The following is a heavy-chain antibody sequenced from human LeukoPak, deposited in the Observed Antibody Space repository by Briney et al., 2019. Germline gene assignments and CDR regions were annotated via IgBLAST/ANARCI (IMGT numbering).Heavy chain of an antibody. J-gene: IGHJ5*02. D-gene: IGHD3-10*01. V-gene: IGHV3-74*01. CDR2: IDSDGSSR. CDR1: GFTFSSYW. Sequence: PGGSLRLSCAASGFTFSSYWMHWVRQAPGKGLVWVSRIDSDGSSRSYADSVKDRFTISRDNAKNTVYLQMNSLRADDTAVYYCARDRGITMVRGIISWGQGSLVTVSS. CDR3: ARDRGITMVRGIIS.